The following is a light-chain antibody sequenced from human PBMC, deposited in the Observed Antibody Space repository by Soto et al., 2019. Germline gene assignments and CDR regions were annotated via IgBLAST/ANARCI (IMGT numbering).Light chain of an antibody. Sequence: DIVFTQSPYSLAVVRCDGATINCESSQIVLSTSNNKDYLAWYQQKPGQPPRLLIYWASTRESGVLDRFIGSGSGTDFTLTISSLQAQDVAVYYCQQYFSSLWTFGQGTKVDIK. CDR3: QQYFSSLWT. CDR1: QIVLSTSNNKDY. J-gene: IGKJ1*01. V-gene: IGKV4-1*01. CDR2: WAS.